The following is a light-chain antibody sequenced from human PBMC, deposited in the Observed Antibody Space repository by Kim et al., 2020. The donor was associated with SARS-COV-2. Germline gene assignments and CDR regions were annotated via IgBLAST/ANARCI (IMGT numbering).Light chain of an antibody. CDR1: RSNIGTNY. V-gene: IGLV1-51*01. CDR2: DNN. CDR3: GTWDSSLSVWL. Sequence: GQKVTISCSGSRSNIGTNYVSWYQQLPGTVPKVLIYDNNKRPSGIPDRFSGSKSGTSGTLDITGLQTGDEADYYCGTWDSSLSVWLFGGGTKVTVL. J-gene: IGLJ3*02.